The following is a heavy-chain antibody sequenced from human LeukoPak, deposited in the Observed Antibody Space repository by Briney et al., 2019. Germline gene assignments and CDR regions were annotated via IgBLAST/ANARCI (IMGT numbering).Heavy chain of an antibody. J-gene: IGHJ4*02. CDR1: GGTFSSYA. Sequence: ASVKVSCKASGGTFSSYAISCVRQAPGQGLEWMGRIIPILGIANYAQKFQGRVTITADKSTSTAYMELSSLRSEDTAVYYCARQYYYDSSGYYYPFDYWGQGTLVTVSS. CDR3: ARQYYYDSSGYYYPFDY. CDR2: IIPILGIA. D-gene: IGHD3-22*01. V-gene: IGHV1-69*04.